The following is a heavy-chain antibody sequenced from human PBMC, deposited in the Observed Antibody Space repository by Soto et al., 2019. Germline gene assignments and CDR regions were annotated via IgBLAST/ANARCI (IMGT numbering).Heavy chain of an antibody. J-gene: IGHJ3*02. CDR1: GFTVSSNY. CDR3: AREGNYGTLDAFDI. Sequence: GGSLRLSCAASGFTVSSNYMSWVRQAPGKGLEWVSVIYSGGSTYYADSVKGRFTISRDNSKNTLYLQMNSLRAEDTAVYYCAREGNYGTLDAFDIWGKGTMVTVSS. D-gene: IGHD4-17*01. CDR2: IYSGGST. V-gene: IGHV3-66*01.